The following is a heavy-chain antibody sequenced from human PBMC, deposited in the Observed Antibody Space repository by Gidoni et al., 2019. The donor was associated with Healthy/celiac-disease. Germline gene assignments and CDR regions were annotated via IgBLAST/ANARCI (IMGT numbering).Heavy chain of an antibody. CDR2: ISGSGGST. Sequence: EVQLLESGGGLVQPGGSLRLSCSASGFTFSRYAMIWVRQAPGKGLEWVSAISGSGGSTYYADSVKGRFTISRDNSKNTLYLQMNSLRAEDTAVYYCAKALTRYSSSSAGDYWGQGTLVTVSS. J-gene: IGHJ4*02. CDR1: GFTFSRYA. V-gene: IGHV3-23*01. D-gene: IGHD6-6*01. CDR3: AKALTRYSSSSAGDY.